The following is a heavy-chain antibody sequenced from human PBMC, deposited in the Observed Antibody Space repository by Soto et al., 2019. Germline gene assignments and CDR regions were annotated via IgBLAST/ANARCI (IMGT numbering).Heavy chain of an antibody. D-gene: IGHD1-1*01. J-gene: IGHJ5*02. CDR1: GASISGFY. V-gene: IGHV4-4*07. Sequence: QVQLQESGPGLVKPSETLSLTCTVSGASISGFYWSWIRKSAGKGLEWIGRIYATGPTDYNPSLKSGVMMSVDTSKKQFSLKLRSVTAADTAVYYCVRDGTKTLRDWFDPWGQGISVTVSS. CDR3: VRDGTKTLRDWFDP. CDR2: IYATGPT.